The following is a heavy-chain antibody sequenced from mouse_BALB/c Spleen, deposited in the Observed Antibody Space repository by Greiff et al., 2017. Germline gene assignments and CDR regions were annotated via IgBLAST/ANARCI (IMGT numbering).Heavy chain of an antibody. J-gene: IGHJ1*01. CDR2: ISDGGSYT. CDR1: GFTFSDYY. CDR3: ARRHYYGSSHWYFDV. D-gene: IGHD1-1*01. V-gene: IGHV5-4*02. Sequence: QVVESGGGLVKPGGSLKLSCAASGFTFSDYYMYWVRQTPEKRLEWVATISDGGSYTYYPDSVKGRFTISRDNAKNTLYLQMSSLKSEDTAMYYCARRHYYGSSHWYFDVWGAGTTVTVSS.